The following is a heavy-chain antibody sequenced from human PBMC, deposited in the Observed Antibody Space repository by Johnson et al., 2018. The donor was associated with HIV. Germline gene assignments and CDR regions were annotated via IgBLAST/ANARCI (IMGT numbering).Heavy chain of an antibody. CDR2: IWYDGSNK. CDR3: ARTLWVGKESAFDI. J-gene: IGHJ3*02. D-gene: IGHD3-16*01. V-gene: IGHV3-33*01. Sequence: QVQLVESGGGVVQPGRSLRLSCAASGFTFSSYGMHWVRQAPGKGLEWVAVIWYDGSNKYYADSVKGRFTISRDNSKNTLYLQMNSLRAEDTAVYYCARTLWVGKESAFDIWGQGTMVNVSS. CDR1: GFTFSSYG.